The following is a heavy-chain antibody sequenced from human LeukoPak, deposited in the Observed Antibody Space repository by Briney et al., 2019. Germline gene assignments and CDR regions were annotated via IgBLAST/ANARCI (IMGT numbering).Heavy chain of an antibody. CDR2: IYYSGST. CDR3: ARYANSPYYYYAMDV. CDR1: GGSIIGYY. Sequence: SETLSLTCTVSGGSIIGYYLSWIRQPPGKGLEWIGSIYYSGSTNYNPSLKSRVTISVETSKNQFSLKLSPVTAADTAVYYCARYANSPYYYYAMDVWGQGTTVTVSS. D-gene: IGHD4/OR15-4a*01. V-gene: IGHV4-59*12. J-gene: IGHJ6*02.